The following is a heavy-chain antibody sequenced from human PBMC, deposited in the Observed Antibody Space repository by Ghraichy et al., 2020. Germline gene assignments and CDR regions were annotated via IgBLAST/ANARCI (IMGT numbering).Heavy chain of an antibody. CDR1: GFTFRNYV. V-gene: IGHV3-33*01. CDR3: ARDGQIRTSYYFDY. CDR2: IWYDGSNK. J-gene: IGHJ4*02. Sequence: GGSLRLSCAASGFTFRNYVMHWVRQAPGKGLEWVAAIWYDGSNKYYADSVKGRFTISRDNSKNTLYLQMSSLRAEDTAVYYCARDGQIRTSYYFDYWGQGTRVTVSS. D-gene: IGHD2-2*01.